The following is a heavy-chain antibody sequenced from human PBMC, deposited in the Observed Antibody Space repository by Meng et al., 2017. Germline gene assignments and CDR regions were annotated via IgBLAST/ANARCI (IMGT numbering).Heavy chain of an antibody. CDR1: GFTFSDYY. D-gene: IGHD2-15*01. Sequence: GESLKISCAASGFTFSDYYMSWIRQAPGKGLEWVSYISSSGSTIYYADSVKGRFTISRDNAKNSLYLQMNSLRAADTAVYYCARLWTTPLDAFDIWGQGTMVTVSS. CDR2: ISSSGSTI. CDR3: ARLWTTPLDAFDI. J-gene: IGHJ3*02. V-gene: IGHV3-11*01.